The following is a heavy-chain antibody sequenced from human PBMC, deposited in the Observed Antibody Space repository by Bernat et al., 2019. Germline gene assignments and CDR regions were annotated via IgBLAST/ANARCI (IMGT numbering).Heavy chain of an antibody. Sequence: QLQLQESGPGLVKPSETLSLTCTVSGGSISISSYYWGWIRQPPGKGLEWIGSIYYSGSTYYNPSLKSRVTISVDTSKNQFSQKLSSVTTADTAVYYCARHEYYDFWSGYGMDVWGQGTTVTVSS. CDR1: GGSISISSYY. CDR2: IYYSGST. D-gene: IGHD3-3*01. J-gene: IGHJ6*02. CDR3: ARHEYYDFWSGYGMDV. V-gene: IGHV4-39*01.